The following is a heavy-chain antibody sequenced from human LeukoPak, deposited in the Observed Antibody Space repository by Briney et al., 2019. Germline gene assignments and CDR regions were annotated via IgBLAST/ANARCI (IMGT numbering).Heavy chain of an antibody. CDR2: IESKTDGGTT. J-gene: IGHJ4*02. Sequence: GGSLRLSCAASGFTFSNAWMSWVRQAPGEGLEWVGRIESKTDGGTTAYAAPVKGRFTISRDDSKSTLFLQMNSLKTEDTAVYYCTAPIVGTTRLDYWGQGTLVTVSS. CDR1: GFTFSNAW. D-gene: IGHD1-26*01. V-gene: IGHV3-15*04. CDR3: TAPIVGTTRLDY.